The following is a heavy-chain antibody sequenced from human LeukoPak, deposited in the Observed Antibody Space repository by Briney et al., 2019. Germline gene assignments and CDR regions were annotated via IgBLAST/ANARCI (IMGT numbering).Heavy chain of an antibody. D-gene: IGHD3-16*01. CDR1: GYTFIIYE. J-gene: IGHJ4*02. Sequence: ASVKVSCKASGYTFIIYEIQWVRQAPGQGLEWVGWMRPRYGNTAYAQSFQGRVTITRDTSIDTVYMELSGLRSEDTAVYYCGRGGGGEGGIDYWAQGTLITVSS. CDR2: MRPRYGNT. V-gene: IGHV1-8*03. CDR3: GRGGGGEGGIDY.